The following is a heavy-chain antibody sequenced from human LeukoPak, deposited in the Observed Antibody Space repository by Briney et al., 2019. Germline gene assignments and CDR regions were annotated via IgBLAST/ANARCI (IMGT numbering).Heavy chain of an antibody. D-gene: IGHD6-13*01. CDR2: IYYSGST. J-gene: IGHJ4*02. CDR1: GGSISSSSYY. CDR3: ARTGYSSSWHY. V-gene: IGHV4-39*01. Sequence: SETLSLTCTVSGGSISSSSYYWGWIRQPPGKGLEWIGSIYYSGSTYDNPSLKSRVTISVDTSKKQLSLKLSSVTAADTAVYYCARTGYSSSWHYWGQGTLVIFSS.